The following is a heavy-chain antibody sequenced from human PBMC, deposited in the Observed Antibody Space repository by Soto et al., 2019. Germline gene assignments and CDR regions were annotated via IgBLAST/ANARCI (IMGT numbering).Heavy chain of an antibody. CDR1: GGTFSSYT. Sequence: SVKVSCKASGGTFSSYTISWVRQAPGQGLEWMGRIIPILGIANYAQKFQGRVTITADKSTSTAYMELSSLRSEDTAVYYCARGQTLLSWIHPWDSWGQGTLVTVSS. J-gene: IGHJ4*02. CDR3: ARGQTLLSWIHPWDS. D-gene: IGHD5-18*01. V-gene: IGHV1-69*02. CDR2: IIPILGIA.